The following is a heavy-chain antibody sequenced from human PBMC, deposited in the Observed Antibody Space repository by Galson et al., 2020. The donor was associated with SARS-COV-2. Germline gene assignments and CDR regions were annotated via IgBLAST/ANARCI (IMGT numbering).Heavy chain of an antibody. D-gene: IGHD4-17*01. CDR3: ARLHYGEYAPEAFEI. Sequence: SETLSLTCAVSGTSISSGSYSSNWIRQPPGKGLEWIGYIPHSGGTYYNPSLKRRVTISGDRSKNQFSLRLSCVTAADTAVYYCARLHYGEYAPEAFEILGPGTRVTVAS. J-gene: IGHJ3*02. CDR2: IPHSGGT. CDR1: GTSISSGSYS. V-gene: IGHV4-30-2*01.